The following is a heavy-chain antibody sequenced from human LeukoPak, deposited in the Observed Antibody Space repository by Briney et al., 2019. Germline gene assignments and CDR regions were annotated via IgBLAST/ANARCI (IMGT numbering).Heavy chain of an antibody. CDR2: ISHDGNHK. Sequence: GGSLRLSCAASEITFRDYALHWFRQAPGKGLEWVAVISHDGNHKYFGDSVKGRFTISRDNFNNTLYLQMNSLTVEDTALYYCAKDRDFWSHWFDPWGQGTQVIVSS. CDR1: EITFRDYA. D-gene: IGHD3-3*01. CDR3: AKDRDFWSHWFDP. V-gene: IGHV3-30*04. J-gene: IGHJ5*02.